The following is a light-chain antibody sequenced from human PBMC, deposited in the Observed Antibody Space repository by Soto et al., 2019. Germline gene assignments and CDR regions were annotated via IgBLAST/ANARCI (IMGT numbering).Light chain of an antibody. J-gene: IGLJ2*01. CDR2: EVN. CDR1: SSDVGGYNY. Sequence: QSVLTQPPSASGSPGQSVTISCTGTSSDVGGYNYVSWYQQHPGKAPKLVIYEVNKRPSGVPDRFSGSKSGNTASLTVSGLQPEDEADYHCNSYAGSNNVVFGGGTKVTVL. V-gene: IGLV2-8*01. CDR3: NSYAGSNNVV.